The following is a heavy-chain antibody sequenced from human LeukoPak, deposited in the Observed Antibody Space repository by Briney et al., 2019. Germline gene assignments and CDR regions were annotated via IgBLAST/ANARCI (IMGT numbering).Heavy chain of an antibody. D-gene: IGHD3-9*01. J-gene: IGHJ4*02. CDR1: GGAINSGGYS. V-gene: IGHV4-30-2*01. CDR2: INHSGST. CDR3: ARLGYYDIRRMDY. Sequence: PSETLSLTCDVSGGAINSGGYSWSWIRQAPGKGLEWIGEINHSGSTNYNPSLKSRVTISVDTSKNQFSLKLSSVTAAGTAVYYCARLGYYDIRRMDYWGQGTLVTVSS.